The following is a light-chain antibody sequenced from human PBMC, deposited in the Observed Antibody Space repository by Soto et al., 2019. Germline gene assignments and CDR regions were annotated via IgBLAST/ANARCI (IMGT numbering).Light chain of an antibody. Sequence: QSVLTQPPSVSAAPGQKVTISCSGSSSNIGNNYVSWYQQLPGTAPKLLIYDNNKRPSGIPDLFSASKSGTSATLGLTGLQTGDEADYYCGTWDSSLSAVVFGGGTKLTVL. CDR1: SSNIGNNY. V-gene: IGLV1-51*01. J-gene: IGLJ2*01. CDR2: DNN. CDR3: GTWDSSLSAVV.